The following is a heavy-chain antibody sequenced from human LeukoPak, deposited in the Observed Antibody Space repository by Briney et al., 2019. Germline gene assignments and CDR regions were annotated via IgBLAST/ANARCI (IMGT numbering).Heavy chain of an antibody. D-gene: IGHD2-21*02. CDR2: ISGSGGGT. V-gene: IGHV3-23*01. CDR1: GFTFSSYA. CDR3: AKDRSPYCGGDCYGGYY. Sequence: QTGGSLRLSCAASGFTFSSYAMSWVRQAPGKGLEWVSTISGSGGGTYYADSVKGRFTISRDNSKNTLFLHLTSLRPEDTALYYCAKDRSPYCGGDCYGGYYWGQGTLVTVSS. J-gene: IGHJ4*02.